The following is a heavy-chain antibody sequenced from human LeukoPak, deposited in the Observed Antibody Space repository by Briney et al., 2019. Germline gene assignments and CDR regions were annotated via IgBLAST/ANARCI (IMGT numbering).Heavy chain of an antibody. Sequence: GASVKVSCKASGYTFSDYFLHWVRQAPGQGLEWMGWVKPDTGGINYAQKFQGRVTMTRETSISTASMELSRLKSDDTAVYYCATVASWDYGSGSFYTLVYWGQGTLVTVSS. CDR2: VKPDTGGI. CDR3: ATVASWDYGSGSFYTLVY. V-gene: IGHV1-2*02. J-gene: IGHJ4*02. D-gene: IGHD3-10*01. CDR1: GYTFSDYF.